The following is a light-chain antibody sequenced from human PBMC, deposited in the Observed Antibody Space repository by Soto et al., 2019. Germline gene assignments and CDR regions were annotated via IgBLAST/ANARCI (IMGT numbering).Light chain of an antibody. CDR1: SSDIGPYDY. Sequence: QSALTQPASVSGSPGQSINISCSGASSDIGPYDYVSWYQHHPGRAPKLLIYEVSNRPSGVSYRFSGSKSGNTASLTISGLQAEDEGDYYCTTFAPGRIYVFGSGTKVTVL. V-gene: IGLV2-14*01. J-gene: IGLJ1*01. CDR3: TTFAPGRIYV. CDR2: EVS.